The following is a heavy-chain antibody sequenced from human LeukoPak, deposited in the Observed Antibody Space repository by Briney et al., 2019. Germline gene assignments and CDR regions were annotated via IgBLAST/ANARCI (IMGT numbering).Heavy chain of an antibody. CDR3: GRHRNAYSDY. J-gene: IGHJ4*02. V-gene: IGHV4-39*01. D-gene: IGHD1-14*01. CDR2: IYYTGSA. Sequence: SETLSLTCTVSGGSIDTNSYYWGWLRQPPGRGLEGIGNIYYTGSAYYSPSLQSRIIISVDTSKNQFPLRLSSVTAADTAAYYCGRHRNAYSDYWGQGILVTVSS. CDR1: GGSIDTNSYY.